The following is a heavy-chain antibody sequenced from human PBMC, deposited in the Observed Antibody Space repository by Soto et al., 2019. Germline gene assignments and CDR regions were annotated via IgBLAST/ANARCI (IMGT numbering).Heavy chain of an antibody. J-gene: IGHJ4*02. CDR3: AKSYSTNWYDYFDY. V-gene: IGHV3-23*01. CDR2: ISGRGDST. Sequence: EVQLLESGGGLVQPGGSLRLSCAASGFAFSTFAMSWVRQAPGKGLEWVSGISGRGDSTYYTDSVKGRFTISRDISKNTLYLQMNSLRAEDTALYYCAKSYSTNWYDYFDYWGQGTLVTVSS. CDR1: GFAFSTFA. D-gene: IGHD6-13*01.